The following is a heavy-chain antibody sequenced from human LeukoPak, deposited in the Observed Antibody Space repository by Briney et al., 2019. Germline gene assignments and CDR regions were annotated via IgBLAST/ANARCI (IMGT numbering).Heavy chain of an antibody. J-gene: IGHJ4*02. D-gene: IGHD5-18*01. CDR3: ARSSGYSYEFDY. Sequence: SETLSHTCTVSGGSISSYYWSWIRQPPGQGLEWIGHIYGSGSTNYNPSLKSRVTLSVDTSKNQFSLKLSSVTAADTAVYYCARSSGYSYEFDYWGQGTLVTVSS. V-gene: IGHV4-59*01. CDR1: GGSISSYY. CDR2: IYGSGST.